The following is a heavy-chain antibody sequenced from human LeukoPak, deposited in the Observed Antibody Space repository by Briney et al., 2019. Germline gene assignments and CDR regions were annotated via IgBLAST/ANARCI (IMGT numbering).Heavy chain of an antibody. V-gene: IGHV4-59*11. D-gene: IGHD1-14*01. CDR1: GGSISSHY. CDR3: ASPNRGY. CDR2: IYYSGST. J-gene: IGHJ4*02. Sequence: SETLSLTCTVSGGSISSHYWSWVRQPPGKGLEWIGYIYYSGSTNYNPSLKSRVTISVDTSKNQFSLKLSSVTAADTAVYYCASPNRGYWGQGTLVTVSS.